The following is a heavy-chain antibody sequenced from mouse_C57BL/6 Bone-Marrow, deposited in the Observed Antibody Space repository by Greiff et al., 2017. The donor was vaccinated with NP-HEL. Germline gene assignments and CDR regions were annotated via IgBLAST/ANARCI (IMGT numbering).Heavy chain of an antibody. Sequence: EVKLVESGGGLVQPGGSLKLSCAASGFTFSDYYMYWVRQTPEKRLEWVAYISNGGGSTYYPDTVKGRFTISRDNAKNTLYLQMSRLKSEDTAMYYCARGGITTVVAPYYFDYWGQGTTLTVSS. CDR2: ISNGGGST. V-gene: IGHV5-12*01. CDR3: ARGGITTVVAPYYFDY. D-gene: IGHD1-1*01. J-gene: IGHJ2*01. CDR1: GFTFSDYY.